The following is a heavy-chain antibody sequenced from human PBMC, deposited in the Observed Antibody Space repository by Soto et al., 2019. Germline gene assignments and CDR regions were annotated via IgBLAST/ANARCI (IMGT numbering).Heavy chain of an antibody. V-gene: IGHV4-31*03. CDR2: IYYSGST. CDR1: GGSISSGGYY. Sequence: QVQLQESGPGLVKPSQTLSLTCTVSGGSISSGGYYWSWIRQHPGKGLEWIGYIYYSGSTYYNPSLKSRVTISVDTSKNQFSLKLSSLTAADTAVHYCARDRSDILTGNYRASRRGWFDPWGQGTLVTVSS. J-gene: IGHJ5*02. CDR3: ARDRSDILTGNYRASRRGWFDP. D-gene: IGHD3-9*01.